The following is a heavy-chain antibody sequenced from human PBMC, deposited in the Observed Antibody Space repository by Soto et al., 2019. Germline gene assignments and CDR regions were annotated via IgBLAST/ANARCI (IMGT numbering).Heavy chain of an antibody. CDR1: GGTFSSYA. J-gene: IGHJ6*02. CDR2: IIPIFGTA. D-gene: IGHD6-6*01. CDR3: ADSSSYYYYGMEV. V-gene: IGHV1-69*13. Sequence: ASVKVSCKASGGTFSSYAISWVRQAPGQGLEWMGGIIPIFGTANYAQKFQGRVTITADESTSTAYMELSSLRSEDTAVYYCADSSSYYYYGMEVWGQGATVTVAS.